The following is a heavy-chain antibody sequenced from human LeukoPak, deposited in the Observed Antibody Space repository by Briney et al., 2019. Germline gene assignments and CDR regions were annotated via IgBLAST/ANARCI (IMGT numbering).Heavy chain of an antibody. Sequence: GGSLRLSCAASGFSFSSYWITWVRQAPGTGLEWVAHIKQDGSEKYYVDSVKSRFTISRDNAKNSLYLQMNSLRAEDTAVYYCAREHGDPYYFDYWGQGTLVTVSS. CDR2: IKQDGSEK. CDR1: GFSFSSYW. V-gene: IGHV3-7*01. D-gene: IGHD4-17*01. CDR3: AREHGDPYYFDY. J-gene: IGHJ4*02.